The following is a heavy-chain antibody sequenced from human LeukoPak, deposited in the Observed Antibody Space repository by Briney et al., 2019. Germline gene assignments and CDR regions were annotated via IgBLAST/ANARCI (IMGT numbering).Heavy chain of an antibody. J-gene: IGHJ4*02. D-gene: IGHD3-22*01. Sequence: SETLSLTCTVSGGSISSSNYYWGWIRQPPGKGLEWIGSIYYSGSTYYNPSLKSRVTISVDTSKNQFSLKLTSVTAADTAVFYCARRGRYYYQSSGYYFDFWGQGILVTVSS. CDR1: GGSISSSNYY. CDR2: IYYSGST. V-gene: IGHV4-39*01. CDR3: ARRGRYYYQSSGYYFDF.